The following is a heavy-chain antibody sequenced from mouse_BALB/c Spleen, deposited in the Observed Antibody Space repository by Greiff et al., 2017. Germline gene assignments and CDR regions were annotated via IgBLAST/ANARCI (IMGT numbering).Heavy chain of an antibody. CDR1: GYSITSCSY. J-gene: IGHJ4*01. D-gene: IGHD2-10*02. CDR2: ISYDGSN. Sequence: ESGPGLVKPSQSLSLTCSVTGYSITSCSYWYWIRQIPGNQLEWMGYISYDGSNNYNPSLKNRTSITRDTSKNQFFLKLNSVTTEDTATYYCARERYGNYDYAMDYWGQGTSVTVSS. CDR3: ARERYGNYDYAMDY. V-gene: IGHV3-6*02.